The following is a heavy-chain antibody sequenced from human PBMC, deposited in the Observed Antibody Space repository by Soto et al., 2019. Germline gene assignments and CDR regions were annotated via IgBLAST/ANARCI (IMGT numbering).Heavy chain of an antibody. V-gene: IGHV4-59*01. J-gene: IGHJ5*02. CDR1: GGSISSYN. D-gene: IGHD3-10*01. CDR3: ARDPGYYGSGNNWFDP. Sequence: KPSETLSLTCTVSGGSISSYNWSWIRQPPGKGLEWIGYIYYSGSTNYNPSLKSRATISVDTSKNQFSLKLSSVTAADTAVYYCARDPGYYGSGNNWFDPWGQGTLVTVSS. CDR2: IYYSGST.